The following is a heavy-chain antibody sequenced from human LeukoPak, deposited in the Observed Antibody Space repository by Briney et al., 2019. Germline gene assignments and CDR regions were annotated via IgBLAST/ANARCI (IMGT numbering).Heavy chain of an antibody. Sequence: GESLKISCKGSGYSFTSYWISWVRQMPGKGLEWMGRIDPSDSYTNYSPSFQGHVTISADKSISTAYQQWSSLKASDTAMYYCATFEGNDAFDIWGQGTMVTVSS. CDR3: ATFEGNDAFDI. J-gene: IGHJ3*02. CDR2: IDPSDSYT. CDR1: GYSFTSYW. V-gene: IGHV5-10-1*01.